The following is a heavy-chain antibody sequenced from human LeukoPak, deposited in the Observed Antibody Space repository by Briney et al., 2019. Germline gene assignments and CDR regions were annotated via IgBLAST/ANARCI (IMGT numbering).Heavy chain of an antibody. D-gene: IGHD2-2*01. CDR1: GGSFSGYY. CDR2: INHSGNT. CDR3: ARGLGYCGSTSCSFDY. J-gene: IGHJ4*02. Sequence: PSETLSLTCAVYGGSFSGYYWSWIRQPPGKGLECIGEINHSGNTNYNPSLKSRVTISVDTSKNQFSLQLSSVTAADTAVYYCARGLGYCGSTSCSFDYWGQGTLVTVSS. V-gene: IGHV4-34*01.